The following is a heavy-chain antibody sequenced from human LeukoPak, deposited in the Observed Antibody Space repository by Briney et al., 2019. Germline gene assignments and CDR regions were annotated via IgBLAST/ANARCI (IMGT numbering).Heavy chain of an antibody. CDR3: ARYFYDSSGSSSDAFDI. CDR2: INPNSGGT. V-gene: IGHV1-2*02. Sequence: AASMKVSCKTSGYTFTGYYMHWVRQAPGQGLEWMGWINPNSGGTNYAQRFQGRVTMTRDTSMSTAYMELSRLRSDDSAVYYCARYFYDSSGSSSDAFDIWGQGTMVTVSS. CDR1: GYTFTGYY. D-gene: IGHD3-22*01. J-gene: IGHJ3*02.